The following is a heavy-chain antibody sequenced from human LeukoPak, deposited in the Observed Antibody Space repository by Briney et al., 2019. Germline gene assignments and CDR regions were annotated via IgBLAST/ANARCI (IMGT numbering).Heavy chain of an antibody. D-gene: IGHD6-13*01. V-gene: IGHV4-61*01. CDR2: MSNSGHT. CDR1: GGSVSSGNYY. CDR3: ARVSVAGTGPDY. J-gene: IGHJ4*02. Sequence: LETLSLTCTVSGGSVSSGNYYWSWIRQPPGKGLEWIGFMSNSGHTDSNASLKSRVTISVDTSKNQFSLKLKSVTAADTAVYYCARVSVAGTGPDYWGQGTLVTVSS.